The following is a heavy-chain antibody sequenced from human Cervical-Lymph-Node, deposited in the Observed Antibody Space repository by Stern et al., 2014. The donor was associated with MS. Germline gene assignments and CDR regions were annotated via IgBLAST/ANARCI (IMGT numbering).Heavy chain of an antibody. CDR3: ARDRVDGSGSLQVGY. J-gene: IGHJ4*02. D-gene: IGHD3-10*01. CDR2: IWYDGSNK. Sequence: QVQLVESGGGVVQPGRSLRLSCAASGFTFSSYGMHWVRQAPGKGLEWVAVIWYDGSNKYYADSGKGRFTISRDNSKNTLYLQMNSLRAEDTAVYYCARDRVDGSGSLQVGYWGQGTLVTVSS. V-gene: IGHV3-33*01. CDR1: GFTFSSYG.